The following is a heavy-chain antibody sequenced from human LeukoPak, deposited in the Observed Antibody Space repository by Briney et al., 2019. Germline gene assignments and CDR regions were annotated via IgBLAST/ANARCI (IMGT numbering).Heavy chain of an antibody. CDR3: ARVETYYDFWSGYYFDY. CDR1: GYTFATYE. V-gene: IGHV1-8*01. CDR2: MNPRSGDR. D-gene: IGHD3-3*01. Sequence: ASVKVSCKASGYTFATYEINWVRQATGQGLEWMGWMNPRSGDRGYAQKFQGRVTMTRDTSITTAYMELSSLRSDDTAVYYCARVETYYDFWSGYYFDYWGQGTLVTVSS. J-gene: IGHJ4*02.